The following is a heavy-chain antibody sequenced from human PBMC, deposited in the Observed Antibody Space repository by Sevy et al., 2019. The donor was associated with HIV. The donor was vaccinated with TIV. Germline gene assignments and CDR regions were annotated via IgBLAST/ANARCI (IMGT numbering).Heavy chain of an antibody. J-gene: IGHJ4*02. V-gene: IGHV3-49*04. CDR3: TRWKGAHSIFDY. Sequence: GGSLRLSCTTSGFTFGDYAMSWVRQAPGKGLEWVAFLKSKAYGGTLDYAASVKGRFTISRDDSKSIAHLQMNDLKTDDTAIYYCTRWKGAHSIFDYWGQGALVTVSS. D-gene: IGHD1-1*01. CDR2: LKSKAYGGTL. CDR1: GFTFGDYA.